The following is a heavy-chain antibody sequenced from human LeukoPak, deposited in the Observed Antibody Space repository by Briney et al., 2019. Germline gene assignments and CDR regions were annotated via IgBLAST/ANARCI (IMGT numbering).Heavy chain of an antibody. CDR2: IIPILGIA. V-gene: IGHV1-69*04. J-gene: IGHJ4*02. D-gene: IGHD2-15*01. Sequence: SVKVSCKASGGTFSSYAISWVRQAPGQGLEWMGRIIPILGIANYAQKFQGRVTITADKSTSTAYMELSSLRSEDTAVYYCAREVVVAATHYYFDYWGQGTLVTVSS. CDR3: AREVVVAATHYYFDY. CDR1: GGTFSSYA.